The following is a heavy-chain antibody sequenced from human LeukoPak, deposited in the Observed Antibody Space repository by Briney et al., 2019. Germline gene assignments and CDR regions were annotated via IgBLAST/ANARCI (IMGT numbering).Heavy chain of an antibody. CDR3: ARRYCSGGTCYPFDY. V-gene: IGHV4-4*02. D-gene: IGHD2-15*01. Sequence: SGTLSLTCAVSGVSISSNNWWSWVRQAPGKGLEWIGEMYHGGTTHYNPSLKSRVIISVDKSKNQFSLKLPSVTAADTAVYYCARRYCSGGTCYPFDYWGQGTLVTVSS. J-gene: IGHJ4*02. CDR2: MYHGGTT. CDR1: GVSISSNNW.